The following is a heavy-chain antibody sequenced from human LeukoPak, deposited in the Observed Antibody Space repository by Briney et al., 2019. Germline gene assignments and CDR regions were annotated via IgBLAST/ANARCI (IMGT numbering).Heavy chain of an antibody. Sequence: SVKVSCKASGGTFSSYAISWVRQAPGQGLEWMGGIIPIFGTANYAQKFQGRVTITADESTSTAYMELSSLRSEDTAVYYCASAPYDFWSGLSYYYYMDVWGKGTTVTVSS. J-gene: IGHJ6*03. CDR1: GGTFSSYA. CDR2: IIPIFGTA. D-gene: IGHD3-3*01. V-gene: IGHV1-69*13. CDR3: ASAPYDFWSGLSYYYYMDV.